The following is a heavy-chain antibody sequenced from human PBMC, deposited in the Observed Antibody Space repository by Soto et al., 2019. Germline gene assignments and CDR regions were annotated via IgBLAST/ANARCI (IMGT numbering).Heavy chain of an antibody. Sequence: QVQLVQSGAEVKKPGASVKVSCKASGYTFTGYYMHWVRQAPGQGLEWMGWINPNSGGTNYAQQFQGWVTMTRDTSISTAYMELSRLRSDDTAVYYCARDRVAVAGKYYYYYYGMDVWGQGTTVTVSS. CDR2: INPNSGGT. J-gene: IGHJ6*02. CDR1: GYTFTGYY. V-gene: IGHV1-2*04. D-gene: IGHD6-19*01. CDR3: ARDRVAVAGKYYYYYYGMDV.